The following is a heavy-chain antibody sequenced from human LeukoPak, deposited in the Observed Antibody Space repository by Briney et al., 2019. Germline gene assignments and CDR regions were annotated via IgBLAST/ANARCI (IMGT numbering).Heavy chain of an antibody. CDR3: ARVEYDFWSGYSDAFDV. D-gene: IGHD3-3*01. V-gene: IGHV4-61*02. CDR2: IYTSGST. Sequence: SETLSLTCTVSGGSISSGSYYWSWIRQPAGKGLEWIGRIYTSGSTNYNPSLKSRVTMSVDTSKNQFSLKLSSVTAADTAVYYCARVEYDFWSGYSDAFDVWGQGTMVTVSS. J-gene: IGHJ3*01. CDR1: GGSISSGSYY.